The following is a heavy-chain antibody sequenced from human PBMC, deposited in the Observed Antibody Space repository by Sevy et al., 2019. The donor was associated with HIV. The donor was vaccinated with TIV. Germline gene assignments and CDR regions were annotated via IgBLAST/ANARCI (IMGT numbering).Heavy chain of an antibody. J-gene: IGHJ4*02. V-gene: IGHV3-23*01. Sequence: GGSLRLSCAASGFTFSNYVMTWARQAPGKGLEWVSTISGGSGDTYYADSVKGRFTISRDNSKNTLYLQMKSLRAEDTAVYYCAKRGAVGPMFFDYWGQGTPVTVSS. D-gene: IGHD1-26*01. CDR1: GFTFSNYV. CDR3: AKRGAVGPMFFDY. CDR2: ISGGSGDT.